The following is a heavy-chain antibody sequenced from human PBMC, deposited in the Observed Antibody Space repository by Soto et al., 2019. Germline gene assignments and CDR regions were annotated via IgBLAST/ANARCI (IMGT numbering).Heavy chain of an antibody. CDR3: ARDRCSSTSCYGSPDYYYYYGMDV. J-gene: IGHJ6*02. CDR1: GVNVRSNY. CDR2: IYSGGST. V-gene: IGHV3-66*01. Sequence: GGPMRLSCAAAGVNVRSNYMSLVRKNTGKGLEWVSVIYSGGSTYYADSVKGRFTISRDNSKNTLYLQMNSLRAEDTAVYYCARDRCSSTSCYGSPDYYYYYGMDVWGQGTTVTVSS. D-gene: IGHD2-2*01.